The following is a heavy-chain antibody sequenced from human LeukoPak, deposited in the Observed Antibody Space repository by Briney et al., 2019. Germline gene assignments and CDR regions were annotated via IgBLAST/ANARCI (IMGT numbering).Heavy chain of an antibody. J-gene: IGHJ6*03. CDR1: GFTFSSYG. CDR2: ISGSGGST. V-gene: IGHV3-23*01. Sequence: PGGTLRLSCAASGFTFSSYGMRWVRQAPGKGLEWVSAISGSGGSTYYADSVKGRFTISRDNSKNTLYLQMNSLRAEDTAVYYCAKSGRGGTHPYYYYYYMDVWGKGTTVTVSS. D-gene: IGHD1-14*01. CDR3: AKSGRGGTHPYYYYYYMDV.